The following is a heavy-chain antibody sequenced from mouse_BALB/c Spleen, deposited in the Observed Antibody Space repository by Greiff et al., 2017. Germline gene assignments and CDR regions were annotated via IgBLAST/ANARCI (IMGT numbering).Heavy chain of an antibody. Sequence: EVQLVESGGGLVKPGGSLKLSCAASGFAFSSYDMSWVRQTPEKRLEWVAYISSGGGSTYYPDTVKGRFTISRDNAKNTLYLQMSSLKSEDTAMYYCARPLLLGAMDYWGQGTSVTVSS. J-gene: IGHJ4*01. CDR1: GFAFSSYD. V-gene: IGHV5-12-1*01. CDR2: ISSGGGST. D-gene: IGHD2-10*01. CDR3: ARPLLLGAMDY.